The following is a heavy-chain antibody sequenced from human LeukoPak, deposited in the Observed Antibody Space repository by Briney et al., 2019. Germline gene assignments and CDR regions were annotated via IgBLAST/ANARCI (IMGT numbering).Heavy chain of an antibody. D-gene: IGHD4-17*01. CDR1: GGSISSYY. V-gene: IGHV4-59*08. CDR2: IYYSGIT. J-gene: IGHJ4*02. Sequence: SETLSLTCTVSGGSISSYYWSWIRQPPGKGLEWIGYIYYSGITNYNPSLKSRVTISVDTSKNQFSLKLSSVTAADTAVYYCARLQGGDYVLDYWGQGTLVTVSS. CDR3: ARLQGGDYVLDY.